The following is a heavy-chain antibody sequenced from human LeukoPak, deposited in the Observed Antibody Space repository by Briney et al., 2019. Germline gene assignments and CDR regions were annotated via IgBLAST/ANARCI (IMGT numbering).Heavy chain of an antibody. Sequence: SETLSLTCAVYGGSFSGYYWSWIRQPPGKGLEWIGEIIHSGSTNYNPSLKSRVTISVDTSKNQFSLRLSSVTAADTAVYYCARGYGYTYGPGQYYGMDVWGQGTTVTVSS. D-gene: IGHD5-18*01. CDR3: ARGYGYTYGPGQYYGMDV. CDR1: GGSFSGYY. CDR2: IIHSGST. V-gene: IGHV4-34*01. J-gene: IGHJ6*02.